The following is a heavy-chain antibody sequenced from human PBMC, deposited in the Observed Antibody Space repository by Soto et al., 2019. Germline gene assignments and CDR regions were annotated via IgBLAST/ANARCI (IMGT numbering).Heavy chain of an antibody. Sequence: QVQLVESGGGVVQPGRSLRLSCAASGFTFSSFGMHWVRQAPGKGLEWVAVISTTGGLKYAADSVKGRFTISRDNSKNTLYLQMNSLRAEDRAIYYCAKETHSNGYGSYFDYWGQGGLVTVSS. J-gene: IGHJ4*02. V-gene: IGHV3-30*18. D-gene: IGHD3-22*01. CDR3: AKETHSNGYGSYFDY. CDR2: ISTTGGLK. CDR1: GFTFSSFG.